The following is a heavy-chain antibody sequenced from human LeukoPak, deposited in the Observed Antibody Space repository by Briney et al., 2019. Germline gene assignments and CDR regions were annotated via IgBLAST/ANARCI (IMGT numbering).Heavy chain of an antibody. Sequence: GGSLRLFCAASGLTFRRSSMHWVRQASGKGLEGVGRIRSQANSYPTAYAASVKGRFTISRDDSKNTAYLQMNSLKTEDTAVYYCTRLYYYDSSGSFWGQGTLVTVSS. CDR2: IRSQANSYPT. CDR1: GLTFRRSS. J-gene: IGHJ4*02. CDR3: TRLYYYDSSGSF. D-gene: IGHD3-22*01. V-gene: IGHV3-73*01.